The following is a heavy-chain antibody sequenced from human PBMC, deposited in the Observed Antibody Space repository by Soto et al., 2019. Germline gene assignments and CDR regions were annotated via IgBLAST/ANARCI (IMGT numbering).Heavy chain of an antibody. J-gene: IGHJ4*02. CDR3: AREGDYYDSSGYYSDY. CDR2: IYYSGST. Sequence: KPSETLSLTCTVSGGSISSGDYYWSWIRQPPGKGLEWIGYIYYSGSTYYNPSLKSRVTISVDTSKNQFSLKLSSVTAADTAVYYCAREGDYYDSSGYYSDYWGQGTLVTVSS. V-gene: IGHV4-30-4*01. D-gene: IGHD3-22*01. CDR1: GGSISSGDYY.